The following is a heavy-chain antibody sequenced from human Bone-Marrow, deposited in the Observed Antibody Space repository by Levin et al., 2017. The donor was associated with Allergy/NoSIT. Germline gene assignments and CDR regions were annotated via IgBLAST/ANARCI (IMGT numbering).Heavy chain of an antibody. CDR1: GFTFSKYG. Sequence: GGSLRLSCVASGFTFSKYGMHWVRQAPGKGLEWVAVLSFDGGDKYYADSVKGRFTISRDNSNQKLFLQMDSLRPDDTAVYYCAKDSTMTIVTTSYMDVWGEGTTVTV. CDR3: AKDSTMTIVTTSYMDV. CDR2: LSFDGGDK. J-gene: IGHJ6*03. V-gene: IGHV3-30*18. D-gene: IGHD4/OR15-4a*01.